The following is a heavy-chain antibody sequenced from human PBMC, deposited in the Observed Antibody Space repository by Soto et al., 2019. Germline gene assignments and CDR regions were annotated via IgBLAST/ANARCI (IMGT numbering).Heavy chain of an antibody. J-gene: IGHJ4*02. CDR1: GFTFRSHV. CDR3: ARDYGGESGRLTFLN. D-gene: IGHD1-26*01. Sequence: PGGSLRLSCAASGFTFRSHVMHWVRQAPGKGLEWVAVQWWHGRDKFYADSVKGRFTISRDNSNTTMYLQMNSLRAEDTAVYYCARDYGGESGRLTFLNWGQGPLVTVSS. V-gene: IGHV3-33*01. CDR2: QWWHGRDK.